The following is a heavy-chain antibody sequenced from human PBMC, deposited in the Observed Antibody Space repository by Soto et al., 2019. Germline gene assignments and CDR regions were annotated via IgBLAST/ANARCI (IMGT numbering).Heavy chain of an antibody. D-gene: IGHD1-7*01. CDR2: INHSGST. J-gene: IGHJ4*02. CDR3: ARVTETTMYYFDY. CDR1: GGSFSGYY. Sequence: KLSETLSLTCAVYGGSFSGYYWSWIRQPPGEGLEWIGEINHSGSTNYNPSLKSRVTISVDTSKNQFSLKLSSVTAADTAVYYCARVTETTMYYFDYWGQGTLVTVSS. V-gene: IGHV4-34*01.